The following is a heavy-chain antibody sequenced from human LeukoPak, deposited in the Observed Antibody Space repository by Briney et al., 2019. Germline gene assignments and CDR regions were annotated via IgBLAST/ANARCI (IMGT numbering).Heavy chain of an antibody. CDR1: GYTFTGHY. J-gene: IGHJ4*02. V-gene: IGHV1-2*02. CDR3: ARDLSYYGSGSYYFDY. D-gene: IGHD3-10*01. Sequence: GASVKVSCKASGYTFTGHYMHWMRQAPGQGPEWMGWINPNSGDTNYAQKFQGRVTMTRDTSISTAYMELSRLRSDDTAVYYCARDLSYYGSGSYYFDYWGQGTLVTVSS. CDR2: INPNSGDT.